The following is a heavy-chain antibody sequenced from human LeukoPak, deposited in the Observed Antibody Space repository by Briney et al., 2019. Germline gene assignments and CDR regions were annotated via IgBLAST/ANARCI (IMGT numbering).Heavy chain of an antibody. CDR2: ISSSSAI. J-gene: IGHJ6*02. V-gene: IGHV3-48*01. CDR1: GFTFSSYS. CDR3: ARVSSYYDMDV. Sequence: GGSLRLPCAASGFTFSSYSMNWVRQAPEKGLEWVSYISSSSAIYYADSVKGRFTISRDNAKNSLYLQMNSLRAEDTAVYYCARVSSYYDMDVWGQGTTVTVSS. D-gene: IGHD2-2*01.